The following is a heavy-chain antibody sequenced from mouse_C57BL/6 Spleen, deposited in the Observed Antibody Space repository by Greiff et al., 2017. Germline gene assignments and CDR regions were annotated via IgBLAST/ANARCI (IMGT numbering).Heavy chain of an antibody. Sequence: VKLMESGAELVRPGASVKLSCKASGYTFTDYYINWVKQRPGQGLEWIARIYPGSGNTYYNETFKGKATLTAAKSSSTCYMQLSSLTYEDSAVYFCARGYYGNYAWFAYWGQGTLVTVSA. CDR3: ARGYYGNYAWFAY. CDR1: GYTFTDYY. J-gene: IGHJ3*01. V-gene: IGHV1-76*01. CDR2: IYPGSGNT. D-gene: IGHD2-1*01.